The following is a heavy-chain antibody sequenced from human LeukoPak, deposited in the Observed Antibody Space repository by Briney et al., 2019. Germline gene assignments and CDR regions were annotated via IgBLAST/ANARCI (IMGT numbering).Heavy chain of an antibody. D-gene: IGHD1-1*01. Sequence: SETLSLTCTVSGGSISSGGYYWSWIRQHPGKGLEWIGYIYYSGSTYYNPSLKSRVTISVDTSKNQFSLKLSSVTAADTAVYYCARDRGQRSTGTRRFDPWGQGTLVTVSS. CDR1: GGSISSGGYY. CDR3: ARDRGQRSTGTRRFDP. V-gene: IGHV4-31*03. CDR2: IYYSGST. J-gene: IGHJ5*02.